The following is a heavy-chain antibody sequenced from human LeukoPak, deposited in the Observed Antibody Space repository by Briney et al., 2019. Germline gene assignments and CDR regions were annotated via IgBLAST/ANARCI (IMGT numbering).Heavy chain of an antibody. CDR3: ARARFENTVTTVVRKKDYFYYNMDV. CDR2: IKQDGSEK. J-gene: IGHJ6*03. D-gene: IGHD4-17*01. CDR1: GFTSISYW. V-gene: IGHV3-7*01. Sequence: GGSLRLSCEASGFTSISYWMSWVRQAPGKGLEWVANIKQDGSEKYYVDSVKGRFTISRDNAKNSLYLQMNSLRAEDTAVYYCARARFENTVTTVVRKKDYFYYNMDVWGKGTTVTVSS.